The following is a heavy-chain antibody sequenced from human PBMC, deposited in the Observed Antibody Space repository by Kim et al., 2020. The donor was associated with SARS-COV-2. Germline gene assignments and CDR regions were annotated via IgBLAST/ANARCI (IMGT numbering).Heavy chain of an antibody. CDR2: IYYSGST. CDR1: GGSISSYY. J-gene: IGHJ6*02. V-gene: IGHV4-59*01. CDR3: ARGVWFGGGGGYYYYYGMDV. Sequence: SETLSLTCTVSGGSISSYYWSWIRQPPGKGLEWIGYIYYSGSTNYNPSLKSRVTISVDTSKNQFSLKLSSVTAADTAVYYCARGVWFGGGGGYYYYYGMDVWGQGTTVTVSS. D-gene: IGHD3-10*01.